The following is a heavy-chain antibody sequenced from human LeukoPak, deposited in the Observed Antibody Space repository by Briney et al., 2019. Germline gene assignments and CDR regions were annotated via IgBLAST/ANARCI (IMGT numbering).Heavy chain of an antibody. J-gene: IGHJ4*02. CDR2: ISGSGGST. CDR1: GFTFSSYA. Sequence: GGSLRLSCAASGFTFSSYAMSWVRQAPGKGLEWVSAISGSGGSTYYADSVKGRFTISRDNSTNTLYLQMNSLRAEDTAVYYCANKGIAAETKDYRGQGTLVTVSS. D-gene: IGHD6-13*01. CDR3: ANKGIAAETKDY. V-gene: IGHV3-23*01.